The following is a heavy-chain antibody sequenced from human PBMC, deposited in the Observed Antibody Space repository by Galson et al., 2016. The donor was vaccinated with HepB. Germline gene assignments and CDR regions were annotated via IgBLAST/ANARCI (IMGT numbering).Heavy chain of an antibody. CDR3: ARDPYYYDPTVLGADY. CDR2: ITPLFATP. CDR1: GGTFSGYS. Sequence: SVKVSCKVSGGTFSGYSISWVRQAPGQGLQWMGGITPLFATPTYSQKFQGRLTISADEYTGTGYMELSSLRSDDTAVYYCARDPYYYDPTVLGADYWGQGTLVTVSS. J-gene: IGHJ4*02. V-gene: IGHV1-69*13. D-gene: IGHD3-22*01.